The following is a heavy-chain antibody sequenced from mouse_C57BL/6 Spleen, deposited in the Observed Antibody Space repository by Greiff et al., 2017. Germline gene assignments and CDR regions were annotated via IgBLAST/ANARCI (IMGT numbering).Heavy chain of an antibody. V-gene: IGHV5-4*01. CDR3: ARNGRSGGSRGDYFDY. J-gene: IGHJ2*01. CDR2: ISDGGSYT. CDR1: GFTFSSYA. D-gene: IGHD1-1*01. Sequence: EVHLVESGGGLVKPGGSLKLSCAASGFTFSSYAMSWVRQTPEKRLEWVATISDGGSYTYYPDNVKGRFTISRDNAKNNLYLQMSHLKSEDTAMYYCARNGRSGGSRGDYFDYWGQGTTLTVSS.